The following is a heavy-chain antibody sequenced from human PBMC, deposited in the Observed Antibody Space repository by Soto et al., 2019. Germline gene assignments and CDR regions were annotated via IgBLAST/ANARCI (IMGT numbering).Heavy chain of an antibody. J-gene: IGHJ2*01. D-gene: IGHD6-19*01. CDR1: GFTFSDYY. V-gene: IGHV3-11*05. CDR2: MDSSSSYT. Sequence: QVQLVESGGGLVKPGGSLRLSCAASGFTFSDYYMSWIRQAPGKGLAWVSYMDSSSSYTNYADSVKGRFTISRDNAKNSQYQQISSLRAEETPVDDWARERGAGDSASVARQYFDLWGRGTLVAGS. CDR3: ARERGAGDSASVARQYFDL.